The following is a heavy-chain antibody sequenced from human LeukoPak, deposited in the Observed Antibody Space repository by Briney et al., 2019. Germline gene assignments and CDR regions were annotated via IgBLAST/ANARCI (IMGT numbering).Heavy chain of an antibody. CDR2: IHTNGDT. Sequence: GGSLRLSCAASGLTGSHNYVSWVRQAPGKGLEWVSAIHTNGDTCYADSVKGRFTISRDTSKNTLYLQINSLRVEDTAVYYCIVFGDSNHWGQGTLVTVSS. CDR1: GLTGSHNY. J-gene: IGHJ5*02. V-gene: IGHV3-53*01. CDR3: IVFGDSNH. D-gene: IGHD4-17*01.